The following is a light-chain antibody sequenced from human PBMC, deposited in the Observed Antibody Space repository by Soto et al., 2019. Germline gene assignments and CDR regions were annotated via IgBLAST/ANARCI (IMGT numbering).Light chain of an antibody. V-gene: IGLV3-9*01. CDR1: NIGRKN. CDR3: QVWDSSTGV. CDR2: RDS. J-gene: IGLJ1*01. Sequence: SYELTQPLSVSLAMGQTARSTCGGNNIGRKNEHWYQQKPGQAPVLVIYRDSNRPSGIPERFSGSNSGNTATLTISRAQAGDEADYYCQVWDSSTGVFGTGTKLTVL.